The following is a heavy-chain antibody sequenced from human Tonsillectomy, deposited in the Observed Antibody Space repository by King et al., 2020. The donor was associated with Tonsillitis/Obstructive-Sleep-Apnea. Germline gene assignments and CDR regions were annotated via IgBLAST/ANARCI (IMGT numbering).Heavy chain of an antibody. J-gene: IGHJ6*02. D-gene: IGHD5-18*01. CDR1: AFTFNNYA. CDR3: ARSNTTMATGGYFYYYYGMDV. CDR2: ISYDGSNK. Sequence: QLVQSGGGVVQPGRSLRVSCVVSAFTFNNYAMHWVRQAPGKGLEWVAVISYDGSNKFYADSVKGRFTISRDNSQNTLYLQMNSLSAEDTAVYYCARSNTTMATGGYFYYYYGMDVWGRGTTVTVSS. V-gene: IGHV3-30*04.